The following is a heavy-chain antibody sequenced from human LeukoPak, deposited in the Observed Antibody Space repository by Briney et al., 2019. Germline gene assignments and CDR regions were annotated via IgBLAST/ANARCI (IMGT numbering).Heavy chain of an antibody. CDR3: ARARYYSRSGSPYMDV. CDR2: INTNTGNP. J-gene: IGHJ6*03. CDR1: GYTFTSYA. Sequence: ASVKVSCRASGYTFTSYALNWVRQAPGQGLEWMGWINTNTGNPTSAQGFTGRFVFSLDTSVSTAYPQISSLKAEDTAVYYCARARYYSRSGSPYMDVWGKGTTVTVSS. D-gene: IGHD3-10*01. V-gene: IGHV7-4-1*02.